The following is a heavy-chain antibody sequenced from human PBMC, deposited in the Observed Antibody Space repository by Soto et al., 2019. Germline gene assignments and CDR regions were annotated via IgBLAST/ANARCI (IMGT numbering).Heavy chain of an antibody. J-gene: IGHJ4*02. Sequence: GGSLRLSCAASGFTFKTYNXNWVRQAPGKGLEWVSYIGTSGTPVYYADSVKGRFTISRDNAKNSLFLQMHSLRDEDTALYFCARDPSPDSSGWYYFDYWGQGALVTVSS. CDR3: ARDPSPDSSGWYYFDY. CDR1: GFTFKTYN. CDR2: IGTSGTPV. D-gene: IGHD6-19*01. V-gene: IGHV3-48*02.